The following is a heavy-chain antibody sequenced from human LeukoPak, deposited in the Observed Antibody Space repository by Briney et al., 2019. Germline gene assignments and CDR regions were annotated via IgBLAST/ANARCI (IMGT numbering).Heavy chain of an antibody. CDR2: IKQDGSEK. CDR3: ASRAHFWSGPGG. J-gene: IGHJ4*02. D-gene: IGHD3-3*02. CDR1: GFTFNTYW. V-gene: IGHV3-7*01. Sequence: GGSLSLSCAASGFTFNTYWMSWARQAPGKGREWVANIKQDGSEKYYVDSVKGRFTISRDNAKNSLYLQINSLRAEDTAVYYCASRAHFWSGPGGWGQGTLVTVSS.